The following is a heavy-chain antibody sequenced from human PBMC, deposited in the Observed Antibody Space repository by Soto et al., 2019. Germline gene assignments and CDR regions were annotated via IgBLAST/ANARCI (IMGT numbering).Heavy chain of an antibody. J-gene: IGHJ4*02. V-gene: IGHV1-69*02. CDR2: IIPILGIA. Sequence: GASVKVSCKASGGTFSSYTISWVRQAPGQGLEWMGRIIPILGIANYAQKFQGRVTITADKSTSTAYMELSSLRSEDTAVYYCGRVSSVYCSSTSCYPAPFDYWGQGTLVTVSS. CDR3: GRVSSVYCSSTSCYPAPFDY. CDR1: GGTFSSYT. D-gene: IGHD2-2*01.